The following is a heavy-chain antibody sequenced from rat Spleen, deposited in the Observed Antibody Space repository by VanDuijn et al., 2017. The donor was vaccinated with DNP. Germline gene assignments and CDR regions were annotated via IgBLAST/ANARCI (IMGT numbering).Heavy chain of an antibody. CDR3: ASWAPIAPLSTSNY. CDR1: GFTFSDYY. V-gene: IGHV5-20*01. D-gene: IGHD1-2*01. J-gene: IGHJ2*01. Sequence: EVQLVESGGGLVQPGRSLKLSCAASGFTFSDYYMAWVRQAPTKGLEWVAYLTYDGGSTYYRDSVKGRFTISRDNAENTVYLQMSSLRSEDTATYYCASWAPIAPLSTSNYWGQGVMVTVSS. CDR2: LTYDGGST.